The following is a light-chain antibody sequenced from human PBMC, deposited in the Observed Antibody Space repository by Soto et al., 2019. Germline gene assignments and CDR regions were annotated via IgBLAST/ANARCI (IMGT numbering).Light chain of an antibody. J-gene: IGKJ5*01. CDR2: LCS. V-gene: IGKV2-28*01. CDR3: MQALQTPLT. Sequence: DIVMTQSPLSLPVTPGEPASISCRSSQSLLHSNLYNYFDWYLQKPGQSPQLLIYLCSNRASGVPDRFSGSVSGTDFALKIRRVEAEDVGVSYFMQALQTPLTFGQGARREI. CDR1: QSLLHSNLYNY.